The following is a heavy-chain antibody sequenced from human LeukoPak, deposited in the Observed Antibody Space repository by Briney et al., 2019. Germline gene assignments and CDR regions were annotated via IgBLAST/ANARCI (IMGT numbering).Heavy chain of an antibody. D-gene: IGHD4-17*01. J-gene: IGHJ4*02. CDR1: GFTFSPFW. CDR3: ARDNPLYGDYSLDY. CDR2: IKQDGSEK. Sequence: PGGSLRLSCAASGFTFSPFWMTWVRQAPGKGLEWVANIKQDGSEKYYVDSVKGRFTISRDNAKNSLYLQMNSLRAEDTAVYYCARDNPLYGDYSLDYWGQGTLVTVSS. V-gene: IGHV3-7*01.